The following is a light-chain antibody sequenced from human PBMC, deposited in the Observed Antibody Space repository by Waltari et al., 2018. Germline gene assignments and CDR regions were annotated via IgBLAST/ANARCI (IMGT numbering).Light chain of an antibody. CDR2: SNK. CDR1: SSNIGSNL. J-gene: IGLJ2*01. V-gene: IGLV1-44*01. CDR3: AAWDDSLNAVV. Sequence: QSVLTQPPSASGTPGQRVTISCSGSSSNIGSNLVNWYQQLPGTAPKLLIYSNKQRPSGVPDRFVVSKSGTSASLASSVLQSEDEADYYCAAWDDSLNAVVFGGGTKLTVL.